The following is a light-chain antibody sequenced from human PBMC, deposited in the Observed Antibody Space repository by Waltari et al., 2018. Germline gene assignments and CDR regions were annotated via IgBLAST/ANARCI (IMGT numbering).Light chain of an antibody. CDR1: SSDVGGYNS. CDR2: EVS. CDR3: SSYTSSSTVV. J-gene: IGLJ2*01. Sequence: QSALTQPASVSGSPGQSITIPCTGTSSDVGGYNSVSWYQQHPGKAPKLRIYEVSNRPSGVSNRFSGSKSGNTASLTISGLQAEDEADYYCSSYTSSSTVVFGGGTKLTVL. V-gene: IGLV2-14*01.